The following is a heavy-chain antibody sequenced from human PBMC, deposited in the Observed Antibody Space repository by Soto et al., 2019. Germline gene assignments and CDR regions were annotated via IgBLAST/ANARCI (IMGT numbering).Heavy chain of an antibody. CDR2: INPNSGGT. V-gene: IGHV1-2*02. CDR3: ARPDRLPHYPPYYYGMDV. D-gene: IGHD3-10*01. CDR1: GYTFTGYY. J-gene: IGHJ6*02. Sequence: QVQLVQSGAEVKKPGASVKVSCKASGYTFTGYYMHWVRQAPGQGLEWMGWINPNSGGTNYAQKFQSGVTMTRDRSISPAYMELSRLRSDDTAVYYCARPDRLPHYPPYYYGMDVWGQGTTVTVSS.